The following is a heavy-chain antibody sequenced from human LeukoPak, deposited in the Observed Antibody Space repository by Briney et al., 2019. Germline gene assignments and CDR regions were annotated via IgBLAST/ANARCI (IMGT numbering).Heavy chain of an antibody. CDR3: AGSRGWYRYYFDY. D-gene: IGHD6-19*01. CDR2: ISGSGGST. V-gene: IGHV3-23*01. CDR1: GFTFSSYG. J-gene: IGHJ4*02. Sequence: GGTLRLSCAASGFTFSSYGMSWVRQAPGKGLEWVSAISGSGGSTYYADSVKGRFTISRDNSKNTLYLQMNSLRAEDTAVYYCAGSRGWYRYYFDYGSQGTLVTVSA.